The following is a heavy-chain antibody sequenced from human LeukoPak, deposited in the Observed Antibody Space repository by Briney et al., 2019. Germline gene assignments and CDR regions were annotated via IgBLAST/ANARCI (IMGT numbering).Heavy chain of an antibody. CDR2: IYHSGSS. D-gene: IGHD6-19*01. V-gene: IGHV4-38-2*01. CDR3: ARVHFNFGSGPLIDYFDF. J-gene: IGHJ3*01. CDR1: GYLISSGYY. Sequence: PSETLSLTCAVSGYLISSGYYWGWIRRPPGKGLEWIGSIYHSGSSYYNPSLRSRLTLSVDASKHHFSLKMTSVTAADTAVYYCARVHFNFGSGPLIDYFDFWGQGTMVVVSS.